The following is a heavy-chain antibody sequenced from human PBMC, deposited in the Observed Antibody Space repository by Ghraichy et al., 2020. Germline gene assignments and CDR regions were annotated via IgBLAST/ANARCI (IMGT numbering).Heavy chain of an antibody. D-gene: IGHD1-26*01. CDR3: ARERVTGGSYLFDY. CDR1: GFTFSSYW. CDR2: IKQDGSEK. J-gene: IGHJ4*02. V-gene: IGHV3-7*01. Sequence: GESLNISCAASGFTFSSYWMSWVRQAPGKGLEWVANIKQDGSEKYYVDSVKGRFTISRDNAKNSLYLQMNSLRAEDTAVYYCARERVTGGSYLFDYWGQGTLVTGSS.